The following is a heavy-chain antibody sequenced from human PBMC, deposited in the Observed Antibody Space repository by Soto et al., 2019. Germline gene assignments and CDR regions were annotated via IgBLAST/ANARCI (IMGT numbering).Heavy chain of an antibody. J-gene: IGHJ4*02. V-gene: IGHV4-39*01. CDR1: GGSISSSSYH. CDR3: AISRTGYSYGSLWY. D-gene: IGHD5-18*01. Sequence: SETLSLTYTVSGGSISSSSYHWGWIRQPPGKGLEWIGSIYYSGSTYYNPSLKSRVTISVDTSKNQFSLKLSSVTAADTAVYYCAISRTGYSYGSLWYWGQGTLVTVSS. CDR2: IYYSGST.